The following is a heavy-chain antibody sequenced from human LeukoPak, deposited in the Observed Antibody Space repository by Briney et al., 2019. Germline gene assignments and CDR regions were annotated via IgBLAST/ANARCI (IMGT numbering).Heavy chain of an antibody. V-gene: IGHV3-23*01. D-gene: IGHD1-1*01. J-gene: IGHJ6*02. CDR1: GFTFSSYA. CDR3: ADPPTKDV. Sequence: GGSLRLSCAASGFTFSSYAMSWVRQAPGKGLEWVSTVSSSGGRTYYADSVKGRFTISRDNSKNTLYLQMNSLRVEDTAVYYCADPPTKDVWGQGTTVTVSS. CDR2: VSSSGGRT.